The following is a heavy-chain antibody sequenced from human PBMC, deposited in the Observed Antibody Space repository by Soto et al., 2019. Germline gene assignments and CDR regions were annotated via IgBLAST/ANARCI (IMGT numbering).Heavy chain of an antibody. CDR1: GGSFSGYY. Sequence: SETLSLTCAVYGGSFSGYYWSWIRQPPGKGLEWIGEINHSGSTNYNPSLKSRVTISVDTSKNQFSLKLSSVTAADTAVYYCARVRGLRLSFYYYYYYGMDVWGQGTTVTSP. J-gene: IGHJ6*02. D-gene: IGHD5-12*01. V-gene: IGHV4-34*01. CDR2: INHSGST. CDR3: ARVRGLRLSFYYYYYYGMDV.